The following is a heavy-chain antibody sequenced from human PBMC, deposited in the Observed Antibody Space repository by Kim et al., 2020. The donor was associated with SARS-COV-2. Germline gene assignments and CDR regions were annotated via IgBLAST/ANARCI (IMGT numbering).Heavy chain of an antibody. J-gene: IGHJ6*02. V-gene: IGHV1-69*13. Sequence: SVKVSCKASGGTFSSYAISWVRQAPGQGLEWMGGIIPIFGTANYAQKFQGRVTITADESTSTAYMELSSLRSEDTAVYYCARDGFHCSSTSCYPNYLFYGMDVWGQGTTVTVSS. D-gene: IGHD2-2*01. CDR2: IIPIFGTA. CDR1: GGTFSSYA. CDR3: ARDGFHCSSTSCYPNYLFYGMDV.